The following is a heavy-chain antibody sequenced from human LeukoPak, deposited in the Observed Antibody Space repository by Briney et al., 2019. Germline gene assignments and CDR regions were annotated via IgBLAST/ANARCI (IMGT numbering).Heavy chain of an antibody. Sequence: SESLSLTCTVSGGSISPYYWSWIRQPPGKGLEWIGEINHSGSTNYNPSLKSRVTISVDTSKNQFSLKLSSVTAADTAVYYCARGVGVIDYWGQGTLVTVSS. J-gene: IGHJ4*02. CDR1: GGSISPYY. CDR3: ARGVGVIDY. CDR2: INHSGST. D-gene: IGHD3-16*02. V-gene: IGHV4-34*01.